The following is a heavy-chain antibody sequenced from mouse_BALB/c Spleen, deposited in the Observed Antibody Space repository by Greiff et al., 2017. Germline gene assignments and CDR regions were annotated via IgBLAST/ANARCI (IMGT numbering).Heavy chain of an antibody. CDR1: GFTFSSFG. CDR2: ISSGSSTI. Sequence: EVKVVESGGGLVQPGGSRKLSCAASGFTFSSFGMHWVRQAPEKGLEWVAYISSGSSTIYYADTVKGRFTISRDNPKNTLFLQMTSLRSEDTAMYYCARSTIGGLDYWGQGTTLAVSS. V-gene: IGHV5-17*02. CDR3: ARSTIGGLDY. J-gene: IGHJ2*01.